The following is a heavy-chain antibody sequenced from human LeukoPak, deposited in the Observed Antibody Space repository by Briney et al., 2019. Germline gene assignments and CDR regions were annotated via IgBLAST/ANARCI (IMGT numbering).Heavy chain of an antibody. V-gene: IGHV3-48*04. CDR1: GFTFSSYS. CDR3: AKEEEGLDY. Sequence: GGSLRLSCAASGFTFSSYSMNWVRQAPGKGLEWVSYISSASGSIYYADSVKGRFTISRDNAKNSLYLQMNSLRAEDMALYYCAKEEEGLDYWGQGTLVTVSS. J-gene: IGHJ4*02. CDR2: ISSASGSI.